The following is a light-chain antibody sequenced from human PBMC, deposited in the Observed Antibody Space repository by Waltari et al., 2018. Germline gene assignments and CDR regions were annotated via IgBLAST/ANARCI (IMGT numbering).Light chain of an antibody. Sequence: FMLTQPHSVSESPGKTVTISCTRSSGSIASNYVQWYQQRPGSSPTPVIFEDDQRPSGVPDRFSGSIDSSSNSASLTISGLKTEDEADYYCQSYDSSDLWVFGGGTRLTVL. CDR1: SGSIASNY. CDR3: QSYDSSDLWV. J-gene: IGLJ3*02. V-gene: IGLV6-57*01. CDR2: EDD.